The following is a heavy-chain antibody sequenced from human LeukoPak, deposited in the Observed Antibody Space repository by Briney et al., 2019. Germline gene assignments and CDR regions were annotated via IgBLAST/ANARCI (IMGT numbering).Heavy chain of an antibody. D-gene: IGHD6-19*01. Sequence: GGSLRLSCAASGFTFSSYAMHWVRQAPGKGLEYVSAISSNGGSTYYANSVKGRFTISRDNSKNTLYLQMGSLRAEDMAVYYCARYSSGWYSADYWGQGTLVTVSS. CDR3: ARYSSGWYSADY. CDR2: ISSNGGST. J-gene: IGHJ4*02. CDR1: GFTFSSYA. V-gene: IGHV3-64*01.